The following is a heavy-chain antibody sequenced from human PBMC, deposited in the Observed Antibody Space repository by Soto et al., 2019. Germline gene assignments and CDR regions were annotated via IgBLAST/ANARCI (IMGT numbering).Heavy chain of an antibody. CDR2: ISANNGNT. CDR3: ARDEGYCSSTSCPYYFDY. CDR1: GYTFTNYG. J-gene: IGHJ4*02. D-gene: IGHD2-2*01. V-gene: IGHV1-18*01. Sequence: QVQLVQSGAEVKKSGASVKVSCKASGYTFTNYGISWVRQAPGQGLEWMGWISANNGNTNYAQNLQGRVTMTTDTSTSTAYMELRSLRSDDTAVYYFARDEGYCSSTSCPYYFDYWGQGTLVTVSS.